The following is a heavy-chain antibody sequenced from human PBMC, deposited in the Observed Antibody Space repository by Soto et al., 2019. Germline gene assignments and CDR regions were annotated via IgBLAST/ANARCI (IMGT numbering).Heavy chain of an antibody. J-gene: IGHJ4*02. D-gene: IGHD5-12*01. Sequence: SGPTLVNPTETLTLTCTVSGFSLSHIRVGVGWIRQPPGKALEWLAHVFSNDAKSYSPSLKGRLTISRGTFRSQVVLTMTNVDPVDTATYFCARIERYSTYEYFDFWGQGTLVTVSS. CDR2: VFSNDAK. V-gene: IGHV2-26*01. CDR1: GFSLSHIRVG. CDR3: ARIERYSTYEYFDF.